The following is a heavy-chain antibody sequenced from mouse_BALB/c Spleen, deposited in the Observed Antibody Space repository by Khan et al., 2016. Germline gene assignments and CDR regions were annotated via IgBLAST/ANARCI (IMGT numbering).Heavy chain of an antibody. D-gene: IGHD1-3*01. CDR2: ISYSGST. CDR3: ARWDYNPYYFDY. CDR1: GYSITSDYA. J-gene: IGHJ2*01. Sequence: EVQLQESGPGLVKPSQSLSLTCTVTGYSITSDYAWNWIRQFPGNKLEWMGYISYSGSTSYNPSLKSRISITRDTSKNQFLLQLNSVTTEDTATYYCARWDYNPYYFDYWGQGTTLTVSS. V-gene: IGHV3-2*02.